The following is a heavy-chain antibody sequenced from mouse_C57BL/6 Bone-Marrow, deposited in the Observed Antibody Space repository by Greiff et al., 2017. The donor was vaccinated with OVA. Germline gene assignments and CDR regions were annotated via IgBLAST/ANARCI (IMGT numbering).Heavy chain of an antibody. D-gene: IGHD1-1*01. V-gene: IGHV1-42*01. J-gene: IGHJ3*01. CDR2: INPSTGGT. CDR1: GYSFTGYY. Sequence: EVKLMESGPELVKPGASVKISCKASGYSFTGYYMNWVKQSPEKSLEWIGEINPSTGGTTYNQKFKAKATLTVDKSSSTAYMQLKSLTSEDSAVYYCASRYGSSFAWFAYWGQGTLVTVSA. CDR3: ASRYGSSFAWFAY.